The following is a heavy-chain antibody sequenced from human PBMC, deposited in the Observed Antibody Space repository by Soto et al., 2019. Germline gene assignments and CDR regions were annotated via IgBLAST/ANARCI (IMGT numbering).Heavy chain of an antibody. Sequence: EVQLVESGGGLVKPGGSLTLSCAASGFTVSNAWMSWVRQAPGKGLEWVGRIKSKTDGGTTEYDAPVKGRFIISRDDSKNTLYLQMNSLKTEDTAVYYCTRYSYGASEYWGQGTLVTVSS. V-gene: IGHV3-15*01. CDR1: GFTVSNAW. D-gene: IGHD5-18*01. CDR2: IKSKTDGGTT. CDR3: TRYSYGASEY. J-gene: IGHJ4*02.